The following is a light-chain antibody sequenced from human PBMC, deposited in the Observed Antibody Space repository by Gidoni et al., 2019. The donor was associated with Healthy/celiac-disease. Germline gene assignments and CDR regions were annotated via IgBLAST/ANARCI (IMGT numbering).Light chain of an antibody. V-gene: IGKV3-20*01. CDR1: PSVSSSY. Sequence: EIVLTPSPGTLSLSAGERATLSCRASPSVSSSYLAWYQQKPGQAPRLLIYGASSRATGIPDRFSGSGSGTDVTLTISRLEPEDFAVYYCQQYGSSPPYTFGQGTKLEIK. CDR3: QQYGSSPPYT. J-gene: IGKJ2*01. CDR2: GAS.